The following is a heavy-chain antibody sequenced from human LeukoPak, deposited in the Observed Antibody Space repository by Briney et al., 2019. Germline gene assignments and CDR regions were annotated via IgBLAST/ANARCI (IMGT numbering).Heavy chain of an antibody. V-gene: IGHV4-30-2*01. J-gene: IGHJ6*04. CDR2: IYHSGST. CDR3: ASVSSWSNYYYGMDV. Sequence: SQTLSLTCAVSGGSISSGGYSWSWIRQPPGKGLEWIGYIYHSGSTYYNPSLESRVTISVDRSKNQFSLKLSSATAADTAVYYCASVSSWSNYYYGMDVWGKGTTVTVSS. D-gene: IGHD6-13*01. CDR1: GGSISSGGYS.